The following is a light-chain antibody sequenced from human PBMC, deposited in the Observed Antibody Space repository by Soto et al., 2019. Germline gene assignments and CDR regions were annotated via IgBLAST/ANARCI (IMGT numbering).Light chain of an antibody. CDR1: QSIGRF. Sequence: DIQMTQSPSTLVGDRVTITCRASQSIGRFLAWYQHQPGKAPKLLIYDASTLESGVPSRFSGSGSGTDFTFTINSLQPEDIATYYCQQYDNLPLFGGGTKVDIK. CDR3: QQYDNLPL. V-gene: IGKV1-5*01. J-gene: IGKJ4*01. CDR2: DAS.